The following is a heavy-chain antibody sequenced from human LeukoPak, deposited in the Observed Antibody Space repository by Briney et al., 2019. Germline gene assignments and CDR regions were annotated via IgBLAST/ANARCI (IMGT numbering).Heavy chain of an antibody. CDR1: GGSISSGDYY. CDR3: ASSGSYRRGRPNVITLDY. D-gene: IGHD1-26*01. CDR2: IYYSGST. V-gene: IGHV4-30-4*01. Sequence: PSETLSLTCTVSGGSISSGDYYWSWIRQPPGKGLEWIGYIYYSGSTYYNPSLKSRVTISVDTSKNQFSLKLSSVTAADTAVYYCASSGSYRRGRPNVITLDYWGQGTLVTVSS. J-gene: IGHJ4*02.